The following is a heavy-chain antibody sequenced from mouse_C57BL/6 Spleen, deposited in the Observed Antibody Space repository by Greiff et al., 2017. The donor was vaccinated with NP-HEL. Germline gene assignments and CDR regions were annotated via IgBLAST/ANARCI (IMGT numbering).Heavy chain of an antibody. CDR1: GYTFTSYW. V-gene: IGHV1-50*01. CDR3: APIYYYGSSYPWYFDV. J-gene: IGHJ1*03. D-gene: IGHD1-1*01. CDR2: IDPSDSYT. Sequence: QVHVKQPGAELVKPGASVKLSCKASGYTFTSYWMQWVKQRPGQGLEWIGEIDPSDSYTNSNQKFKGKATLTVDPSSSTAYMQLSSLTSDDSAVYYCAPIYYYGSSYPWYFDVWGTGTTVTVSS.